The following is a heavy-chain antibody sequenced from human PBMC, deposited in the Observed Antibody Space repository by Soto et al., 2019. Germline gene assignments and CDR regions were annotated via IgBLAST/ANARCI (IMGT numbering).Heavy chain of an antibody. CDR2: INPGNSIT. Sequence: ASVKVSCKASGYTFTNYCVHWVRQAPGQGLEWMGTINPGNSITKYAQKFQGRVAMTRDTSTNTVYLELSSLTSEDTAVYFCAREPNTYDFWAGSYYYHGVHFWGQGTLVTVSS. V-gene: IGHV1-46*01. CDR1: GYTFTNYC. D-gene: IGHD3-3*01. CDR3: AREPNTYDFWAGSYYYHGVHF. J-gene: IGHJ4*01.